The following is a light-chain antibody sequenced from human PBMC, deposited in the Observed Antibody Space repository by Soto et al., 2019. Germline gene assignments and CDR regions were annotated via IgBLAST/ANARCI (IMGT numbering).Light chain of an antibody. V-gene: IGLV1-51*01. Sequence: QSVLTQAPSVSAAPGQNVTISCSGSKSNVVRHHISWFQQVPRTAPKLLIYDTNKRPSGIPDRFSGSRSGTTAALDITGLHTGDEAQYYCATWDTGRSVLVFGGGTKVTVL. J-gene: IGLJ2*01. CDR1: KSNVVRHH. CDR3: ATWDTGRSVLV. CDR2: DTN.